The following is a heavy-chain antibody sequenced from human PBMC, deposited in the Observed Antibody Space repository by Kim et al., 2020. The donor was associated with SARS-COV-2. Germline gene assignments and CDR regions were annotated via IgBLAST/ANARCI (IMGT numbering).Heavy chain of an antibody. CDR1: GFTFSSYG. D-gene: IGHD3-3*01. V-gene: IGHV3-30*18. J-gene: IGHJ6*02. Sequence: GGSLRLSCAASGFTFSSYGMHWVRQAPGKGLEWVAVISYDGSNKYYADSVKGRFTISRDNSKNTLYLQMNSLRAEDTAVYYCAKDHITIFGVVIISGYYYGMDVWGQGTTVTVSS. CDR3: AKDHITIFGVVIISGYYYGMDV. CDR2: ISYDGSNK.